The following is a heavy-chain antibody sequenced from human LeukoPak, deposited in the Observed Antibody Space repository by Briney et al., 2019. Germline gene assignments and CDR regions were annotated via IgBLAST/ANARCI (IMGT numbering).Heavy chain of an antibody. CDR3: AKALGPAVAGCPFDY. Sequence: GRSLRLSCAASGFTFDDYAMHWVRQAPGKGLEWVSGISWNSGSIGCADSVKGRFTISRDNAKNSLYLQMNSLRAEDMALYYCAKALGPAVAGCPFDYWGQGTLVTVSS. V-gene: IGHV3-9*03. CDR2: ISWNSGSI. CDR1: GFTFDDYA. J-gene: IGHJ4*02. D-gene: IGHD6-19*01.